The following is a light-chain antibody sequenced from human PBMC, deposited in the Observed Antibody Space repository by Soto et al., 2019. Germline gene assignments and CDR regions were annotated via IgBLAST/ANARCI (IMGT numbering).Light chain of an antibody. V-gene: IGKV1-17*01. CDR3: LQYNTYPAT. CDR2: RAT. J-gene: IGKJ1*01. Sequence: DIQLTQSPSSLSASVGDRVTITCRASPGIRNELGWFQQKPGKAPERLIYRATTMQRGVPSRFSGSGPGTEFTLTISSLQPEDFATYYCLQYNTYPATFGQGTKVDIK. CDR1: PGIRNE.